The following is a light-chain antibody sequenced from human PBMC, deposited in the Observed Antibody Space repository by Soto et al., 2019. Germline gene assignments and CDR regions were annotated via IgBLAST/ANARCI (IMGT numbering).Light chain of an antibody. CDR2: AAS. J-gene: IGKJ1*01. V-gene: IGKV3-11*01. Sequence: IVLTQAQATRSFSPGERASLSCRASQSVSSYLAWYQQKPGQAPRLLIYAASHRATGIPARFSGRGSGTDFTLTISSLQSVDFAVYYCQQYDNSPQTFGQGTKVAIK. CDR3: QQYDNSPQT. CDR1: QSVSSY.